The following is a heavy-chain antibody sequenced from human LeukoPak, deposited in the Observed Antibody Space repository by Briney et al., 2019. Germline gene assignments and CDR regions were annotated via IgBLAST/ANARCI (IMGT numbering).Heavy chain of an antibody. CDR3: ARRGMNTAMVLNYYYYMDV. D-gene: IGHD5-18*01. V-gene: IGHV4-39*01. Sequence: SETLSLTCTVSGGSISSSSYYWGWIRQPPGKGLEWIGSIYYSGSTYYNPSLKSRATISVDTSKNQFSLKLSSVTAADTAVYYCARRGMNTAMVLNYYYYMDVWGKGTTVTISS. CDR1: GGSISSSSYY. CDR2: IYYSGST. J-gene: IGHJ6*03.